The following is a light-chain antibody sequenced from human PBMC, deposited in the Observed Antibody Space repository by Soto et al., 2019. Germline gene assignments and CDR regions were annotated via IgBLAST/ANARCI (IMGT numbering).Light chain of an antibody. CDR3: QHSYLRVT. CDR2: AAS. J-gene: IGKJ5*01. Sequence: DIQMTQSPSSLSASVGDRVTITCRASQSISSYLNWYQQKPGKAPKLLIYAASSLQSGVPSRFCGSGSGTDFTFTISNLQPEDFAIYYGQHSYLRVTFGQGTRLEIK. V-gene: IGKV1-39*01. CDR1: QSISSY.